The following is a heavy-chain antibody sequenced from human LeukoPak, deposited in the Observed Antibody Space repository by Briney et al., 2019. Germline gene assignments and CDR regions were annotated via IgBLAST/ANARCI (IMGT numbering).Heavy chain of an antibody. CDR2: ISAYNGDT. Sequence: ASVKVSCKASGYTFTSYGINWVRQAPGQGLEWMGWISAYNGDTNYAQKLQGRVTTTTDTSTSTAYMELSRLRSDDTAVYYCARVLMVRGVIISWFDPWGQGTLVTVSS. CDR1: GYTFTSYG. J-gene: IGHJ5*02. D-gene: IGHD3-10*01. V-gene: IGHV1-18*01. CDR3: ARVLMVRGVIISWFDP.